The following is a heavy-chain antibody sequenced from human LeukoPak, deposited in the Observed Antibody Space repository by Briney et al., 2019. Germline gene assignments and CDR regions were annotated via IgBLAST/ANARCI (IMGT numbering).Heavy chain of an antibody. CDR3: ARDLIAVAGPPDY. V-gene: IGHV1-2*02. Sequence: ASVKVSCKASGYTFTGYYMHWVRQAPGQGLEWMGWINPNSGGTNYAQKFQGRVTMTRDTSISTAYMELSRLRSDDTAVYYCARDLIAVAGPPDYWGQGTLVTVPS. CDR2: INPNSGGT. D-gene: IGHD6-19*01. CDR1: GYTFTGYY. J-gene: IGHJ4*02.